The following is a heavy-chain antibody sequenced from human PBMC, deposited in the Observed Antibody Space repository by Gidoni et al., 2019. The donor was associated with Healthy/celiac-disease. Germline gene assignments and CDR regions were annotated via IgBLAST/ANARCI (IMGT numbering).Heavy chain of an antibody. J-gene: IGHJ4*02. CDR2: IRSKAYGGTT. D-gene: IGHD2-2*01. Sequence: EVQLVESGGGLVQPGRSLRLSCTASGFTFGDYAMSWVRRAPGKGLECVGFIRSKAYGGTTEYAASVKGRFTISRDDSKSIAYLQMNSLKTEDTAVYYCTRDEEGLGVIVVVPAAISVSHRGDYWGQGTLVTVSS. CDR1: GFTFGDYA. CDR3: TRDEEGLGVIVVVPAAISVSHRGDY. V-gene: IGHV3-49*04.